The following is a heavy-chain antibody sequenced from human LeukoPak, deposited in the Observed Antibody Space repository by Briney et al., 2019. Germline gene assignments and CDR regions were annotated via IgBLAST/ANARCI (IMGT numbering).Heavy chain of an antibody. Sequence: SGPTLVNPTQTLTLTCTFSGFSLGTSGMRVSWIRQPPGKALEWLARIDWDDDKFYSTSLKTRLTISKDTSKNHVVLTMTNMDPVDTATYYCAREGGIMITFGGVIEPYYFDYWGQGTLVTVSS. V-gene: IGHV2-70*04. D-gene: IGHD3-16*02. CDR1: GFSLGTSGMR. CDR2: IDWDDDK. J-gene: IGHJ4*02. CDR3: AREGGIMITFGGVIEPYYFDY.